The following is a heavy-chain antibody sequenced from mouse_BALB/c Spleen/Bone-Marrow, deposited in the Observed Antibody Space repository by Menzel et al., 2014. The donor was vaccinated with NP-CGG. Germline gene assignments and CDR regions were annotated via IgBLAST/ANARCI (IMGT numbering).Heavy chain of an antibody. Sequence: EVQVVESGGGLVQPGGSLKLSCAAFGFTFSSYGMSWVRQTPDNSLELVATINSNGGSTYYPDSVKGRLTISRDTAKNTLYLQMSSLKSEEAALYYWIRGNYGIYVDCFDFWGQGTTLTVSS. V-gene: IGHV5-6-3*01. CDR3: IRGNYGIYVDCFDF. J-gene: IGHJ2*01. D-gene: IGHD2-1*01. CDR1: GFTFSSYG. CDR2: INSNGGST.